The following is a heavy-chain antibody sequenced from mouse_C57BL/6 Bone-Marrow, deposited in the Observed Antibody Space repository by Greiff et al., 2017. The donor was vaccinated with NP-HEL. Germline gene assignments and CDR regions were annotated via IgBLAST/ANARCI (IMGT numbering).Heavy chain of an antibody. CDR1: GFTFSDYG. Sequence: EVKVVESGGGLVQPGGSLKLSCAASGFTFSDYGMAWVRQAPRKGPEWVAFISNLAYSIYYADTVTGRFTISRENAKNTLYLEMSSLRSEDTAMYYCARLPTTANGVDYWGQGTSVTVSS. V-gene: IGHV5-15*01. CDR2: ISNLAYSI. CDR3: ARLPTTANGVDY. J-gene: IGHJ4*01. D-gene: IGHD1-2*01.